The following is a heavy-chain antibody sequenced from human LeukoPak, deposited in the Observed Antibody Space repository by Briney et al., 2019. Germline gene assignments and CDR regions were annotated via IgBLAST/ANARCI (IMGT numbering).Heavy chain of an antibody. J-gene: IGHJ4*02. CDR3: ARGPRNVDYYDSSGLWD. V-gene: IGHV1-69*05. CDR1: GGTFSSYA. D-gene: IGHD3-22*01. CDR2: IIPIFGTA. Sequence: SVKVSCKASGGTFSSYAISWMRQAPGQGLEWMGGIIPIFGTANYAQKFQGRVTITTDESTSTAYMELSSLRSEDTAVYYCARGPRNVDYYDSSGLWDWGQGTLVTVSS.